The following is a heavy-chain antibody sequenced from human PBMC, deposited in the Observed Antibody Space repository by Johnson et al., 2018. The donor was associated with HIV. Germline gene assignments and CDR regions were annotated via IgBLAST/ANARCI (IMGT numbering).Heavy chain of an antibody. D-gene: IGHD3-10*01. CDR1: GFIFSNYP. CDR3: ARDWEGSGTYGVYDEGFDI. CDR2: ISKDGANH. V-gene: IGHV3-30*04. J-gene: IGHJ3*02. Sequence: QVQLVESGGGVVQPGKPLRLSSAASGFIFSNYPMHCVRQAPGTGLDWVAVISKDGANHYHADSVKGRFTISRDNSKNTLYLQMNSLRGEDTAVYYCARDWEGSGTYGVYDEGFDIWGPGTMDTVSS.